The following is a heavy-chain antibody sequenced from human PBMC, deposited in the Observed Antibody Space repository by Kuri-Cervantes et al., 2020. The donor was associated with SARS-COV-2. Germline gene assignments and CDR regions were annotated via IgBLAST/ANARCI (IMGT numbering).Heavy chain of an antibody. CDR1: GGSISSSSYY. CDR3: ARDRDGDNENDY. V-gene: IGHV4-39*07. D-gene: IGHD4/OR15-4a*01. J-gene: IGHJ4*02. Sequence: SETLSLTCTVSGGSISSSSYYWGWIRQPPGKGLEWIGSIYYSGSTYYNPSLKSRVTISVDTSKNQFSLKLSSVTAADTAVYYCARDRDGDNENDYWGLGTLVTVSS. CDR2: IYYSGST.